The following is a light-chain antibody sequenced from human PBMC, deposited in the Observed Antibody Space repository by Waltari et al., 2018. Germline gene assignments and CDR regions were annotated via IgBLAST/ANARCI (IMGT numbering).Light chain of an antibody. CDR3: QKADSFPPYT. V-gene: IGKV1-12*01. Sequence: DIQMTQSPSSVSASVGDTVTITCRASQDINNWLAWFQKKPGKTPKLLISAASSLRSGVPSRFSGSGFGTDFTLTISNLQSEDFAIYYCQKADSFPPYTFGQGTKVEIQ. J-gene: IGKJ2*01. CDR2: AAS. CDR1: QDINNW.